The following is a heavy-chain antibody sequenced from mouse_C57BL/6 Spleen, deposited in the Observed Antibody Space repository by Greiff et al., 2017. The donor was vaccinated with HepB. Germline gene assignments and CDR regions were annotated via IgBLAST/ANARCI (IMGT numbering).Heavy chain of an antibody. CDR2: INPSSGYT. D-gene: IGHD1-1*01. V-gene: IGHV1-4*01. Sequence: QVQLKESGAELARPGASVKMSCKASGYTFTSYTMHWVKQRPGQGLEWIGYINPSSGYTKYNQKFKDKATLTADKSSSTAYMQLSSLTSEDSAVYYCARPFITTVVATDYWGQGTTLTVSS. CDR1: GYTFTSYT. J-gene: IGHJ2*01. CDR3: ARPFITTVVATDY.